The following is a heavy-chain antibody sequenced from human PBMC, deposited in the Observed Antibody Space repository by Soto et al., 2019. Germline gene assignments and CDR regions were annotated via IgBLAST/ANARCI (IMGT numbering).Heavy chain of an antibody. J-gene: IGHJ4*02. V-gene: IGHV1-2*04. CDR3: ARGGYTYGYGLDY. D-gene: IGHD5-18*01. CDR2: INPNSGDT. CDR1: GYTFTAYY. Sequence: QVQLVQSGAEVKKLGASVKVSCKASGYTFTAYYIHWVRQGPGQGLEWVGWINPNSGDTNYAQRFQGWVTMTGDTSVSTAYMDLTRLRSDDTAVYYCARGGYTYGYGLDYWGQGTLVTVSS.